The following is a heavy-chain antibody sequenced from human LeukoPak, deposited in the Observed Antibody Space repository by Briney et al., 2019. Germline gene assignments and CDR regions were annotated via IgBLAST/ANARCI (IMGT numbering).Heavy chain of an antibody. J-gene: IGHJ4*02. CDR1: GDSISSSNCY. Sequence: PSETLSLTCTVSGDSISSSNCYWGWIRQPPGKGLEWIGSIFYTGSSYYNQSLRSRVTMSVDTSKNQFSLKLSSVTAADTAVYFCARLTGYDWESSFDYWGQGTLVTVSS. CDR3: ARLTGYDWESSFDY. V-gene: IGHV4-39*07. D-gene: IGHD5-12*01. CDR2: IFYTGSS.